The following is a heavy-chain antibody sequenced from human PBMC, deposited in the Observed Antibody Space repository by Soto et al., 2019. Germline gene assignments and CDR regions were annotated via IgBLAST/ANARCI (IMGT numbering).Heavy chain of an antibody. CDR1: GFTFINYA. CDR2: ISGGGEGT. D-gene: IGHD2-15*01. V-gene: IGHV3-23*01. J-gene: IGHJ3*02. Sequence: EVQLLESGGGLVQPGVSLRLSCAASGFTFINYAMSWVRQAPGKGLDLVSTISGGGEGTYYADAVKGHFTIYRDNSKNTVYLQMNRLRAEDTAIYYCAKKGLGSLKTYCSGSGGRYAFDIWGQGKMVTVSS. CDR3: AKKGLGSLKTYCSGSGGRYAFDI.